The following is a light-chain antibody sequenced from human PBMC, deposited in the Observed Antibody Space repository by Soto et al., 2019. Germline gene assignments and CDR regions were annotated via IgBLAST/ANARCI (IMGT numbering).Light chain of an antibody. J-gene: IGKJ1*01. CDR1: QSVDSRY. V-gene: IGKV3-20*01. CDR3: QQYGGSPWT. Sequence: ETVLTQSPDTLSLSPGERATLSCRASQSVDSRYLAWFQQKPGQAPRLLIYGASSRATDNPDRFSGSGSGTDFTLTISRLEPEDFAVYYCQQYGGSPWTFGQGTKVEIK. CDR2: GAS.